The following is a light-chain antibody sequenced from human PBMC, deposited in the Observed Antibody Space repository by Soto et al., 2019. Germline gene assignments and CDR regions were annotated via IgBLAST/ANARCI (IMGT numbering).Light chain of an antibody. Sequence: AIQMTQSPSSLSASVGDRVTISCRASQGIGNSLCWYQHKPGKPPKVLIYGASNLQSGVPPRFSGSGSGTDFTLAISSLQPEDSATYYCLQDINYPWTFGQGTKVDI. CDR2: GAS. CDR1: QGIGNS. V-gene: IGKV1-6*01. CDR3: LQDINYPWT. J-gene: IGKJ1*01.